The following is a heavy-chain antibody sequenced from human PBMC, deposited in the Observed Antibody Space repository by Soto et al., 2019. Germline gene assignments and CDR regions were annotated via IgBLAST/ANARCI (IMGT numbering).Heavy chain of an antibody. CDR1: GFTFSSYA. CDR3: ARDDTIQSDWQWLVRSSTYYYYGMDV. CDR2: ISYDGSNK. Sequence: QVQLVESGGGVVQPGRSLRLSCAASGFTFSSYAMHWVRQAPGKGLEWVAVISYDGSNKYYADSVKGRFTISRDNSKNTLYLQMNSLRAEDPVVYYCARDDTIQSDWQWLVRSSTYYYYGMDVWGQGTTVTVSS. V-gene: IGHV3-30-3*01. D-gene: IGHD6-19*01. J-gene: IGHJ6*02.